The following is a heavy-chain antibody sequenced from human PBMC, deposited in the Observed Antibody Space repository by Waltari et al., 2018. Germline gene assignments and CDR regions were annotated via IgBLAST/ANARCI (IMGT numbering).Heavy chain of an antibody. CDR2: IKSKTDGGTT. CDR1: GFTFISAW. J-gene: IGHJ4*02. V-gene: IGHV3-15*01. CDR3: TTDGAPPNDY. D-gene: IGHD3-16*01. Sequence: EVQLVESGGGLVKPGGSIRLACAASGFTFISAWISWIRQAPGKGLEWVGRIKSKTDGGTTDYAAPVKGRFTISRDASNNTLYLQMNSLNTEDTAVYYCTTDGAPPNDYWGQGTLVTVSS.